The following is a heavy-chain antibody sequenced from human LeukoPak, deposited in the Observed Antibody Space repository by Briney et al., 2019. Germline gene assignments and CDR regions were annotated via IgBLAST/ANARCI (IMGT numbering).Heavy chain of an antibody. CDR3: ASPYYYVMDV. CDR1: GGSISSSSYY. V-gene: IGHV4-39*01. J-gene: IGHJ6*02. CDR2: IYYIGST. Sequence: SETLSLTCTVSGGSISSSSYYWGWIRQPPGKGLEWIGSIYYIGSTYYNPSLKSRVTISVDTSKNQFSLKLSSVTAADTAVYYCASPYYYVMDVWGQGTTVTVSS.